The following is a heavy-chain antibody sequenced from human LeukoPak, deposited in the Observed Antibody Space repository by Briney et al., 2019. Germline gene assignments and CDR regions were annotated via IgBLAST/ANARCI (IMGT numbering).Heavy chain of an antibody. J-gene: IGHJ5*02. D-gene: IGHD3-3*01. CDR1: GFTFSSYW. CDR2: IKQDGSEK. CDR3: ARENGYYDFWSGYYGWFDP. Sequence: PGGSLRLSCAASGFTFSSYWMSWVRQAPGKGLEWVANIKQDGSEKYYVDSVKGRFTISRDNAKNSLYLQMNSLRAEDTAVYYCARENGYYDFWSGYYGWFDPWGQGTLVTVSS. V-gene: IGHV3-7*01.